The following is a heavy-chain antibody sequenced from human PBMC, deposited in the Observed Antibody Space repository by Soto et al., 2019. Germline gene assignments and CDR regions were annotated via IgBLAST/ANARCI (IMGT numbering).Heavy chain of an antibody. D-gene: IGHD3-22*01. V-gene: IGHV3-49*03. CDR1: GFTFGDYA. J-gene: IGHJ4*02. Sequence: PGGSLRLSCTASGFTFGDYAMSWFRQAPGKGLEWVGFIRSKAYGGTTEYAASVKGRFTISRDDSKSIAYLQMNSLKTEDTPVYYCTRDDVVYYDSSGYYDYWGQGTLVTVS. CDR2: IRSKAYGGTT. CDR3: TRDDVVYYDSSGYYDY.